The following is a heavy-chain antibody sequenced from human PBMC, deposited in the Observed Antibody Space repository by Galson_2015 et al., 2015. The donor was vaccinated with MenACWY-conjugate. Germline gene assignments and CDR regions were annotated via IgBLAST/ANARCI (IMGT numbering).Heavy chain of an antibody. J-gene: IGHJ4*02. CDR1: GFTFSNYA. V-gene: IGHV3-23*01. CDR2: ISPSGAST. D-gene: IGHD1-26*01. CDR3: AKGRVGSFSFFDY. Sequence: SLRLSCAASGFTFSNYAMSWVRQAPGKGLEWVSTISPSGASTYYADSVKGRFTISRDNSKNTLYLRINSLRAEDTAVYYCAKGRVGSFSFFDYWGQGTLVTVSS.